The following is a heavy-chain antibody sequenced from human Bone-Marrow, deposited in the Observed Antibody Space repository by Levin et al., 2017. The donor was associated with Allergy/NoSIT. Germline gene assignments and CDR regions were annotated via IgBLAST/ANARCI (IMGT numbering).Heavy chain of an antibody. Sequence: GGSLRLSCAASGFTFSSYGMHWVRQAPGKGLEWVAVIWYDGSNKYYADSVKGRFTISRDNSKNTLYLQMNSLRAEDTAVYYWATLSIAARLRSSPFDYWGQGTLVTVSS. CDR3: ATLSIAARLRSSPFDY. V-gene: IGHV3-33*01. J-gene: IGHJ4*02. D-gene: IGHD6-6*01. CDR2: IWYDGSNK. CDR1: GFTFSSYG.